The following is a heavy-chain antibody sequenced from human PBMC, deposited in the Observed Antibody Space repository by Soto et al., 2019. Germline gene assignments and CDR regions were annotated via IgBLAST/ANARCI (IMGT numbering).Heavy chain of an antibody. CDR1: GGTFSSYT. CDR2: IIPILGIA. Sequence: SVKVSCKACGGTFSSYTISWVRQAPGQGLEWMGRIIPILGIANYAQKFQGRVTITADKSTSTAYMELSSLRSEDTAVYYCATSASSSWYYFDYWGQGTLVTVSS. V-gene: IGHV1-69*02. D-gene: IGHD6-13*01. CDR3: ATSASSSWYYFDY. J-gene: IGHJ4*02.